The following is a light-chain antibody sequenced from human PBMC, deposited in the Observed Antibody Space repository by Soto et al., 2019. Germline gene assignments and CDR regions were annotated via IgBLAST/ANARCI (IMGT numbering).Light chain of an antibody. V-gene: IGKV3D-15*01. J-gene: IGKJ4*01. Sequence: EIVMTQSPATLSVSPGEGATLSCRASQTVSSNIAWYQQKRGQAPRLLIYGSSTRATGIPARFSGSGSGTEFTLTISSLQSEDFAGYYCQQYNDWPLTFGGGTKVETK. CDR1: QTVSSN. CDR3: QQYNDWPLT. CDR2: GSS.